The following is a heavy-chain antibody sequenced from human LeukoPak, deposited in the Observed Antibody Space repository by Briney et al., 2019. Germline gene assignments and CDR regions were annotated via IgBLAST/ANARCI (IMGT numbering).Heavy chain of an antibody. D-gene: IGHD3-22*01. CDR3: AKDIRSSITMIVGGLDY. V-gene: IGHV3-9*01. J-gene: IGHJ4*02. Sequence: GGSLRLSCAASGFTFDDYAMHWVRQAPGKGLEWVSGISWNSGSIGYADSVKGRFTISRDNAKNSLYLQMNSLRAEDTALYYCAKDIRSSITMIVGGLDYWGQGTLVTVSS. CDR1: GFTFDDYA. CDR2: ISWNSGSI.